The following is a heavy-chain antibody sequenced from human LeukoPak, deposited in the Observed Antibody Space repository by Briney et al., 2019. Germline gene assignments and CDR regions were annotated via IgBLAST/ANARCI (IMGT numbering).Heavy chain of an antibody. V-gene: IGHV4-39*07. J-gene: IGHJ5*02. Sequence: KTSETLSLTCTVSGGSISSSSYYWGWIRQPPGKGLEWIGSIYYSGSTYYNPSLKSRVTISVDTSKNQFSLKLSSVTAADTAVYYCARVPRKFLNWFDPWGQGTLVTVSS. CDR2: IYYSGST. CDR3: ARVPRKFLNWFDP. CDR1: GGSISSSSYY. D-gene: IGHD1-14*01.